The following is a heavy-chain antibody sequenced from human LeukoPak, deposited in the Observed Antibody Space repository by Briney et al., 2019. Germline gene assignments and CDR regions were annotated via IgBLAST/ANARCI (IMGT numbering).Heavy chain of an antibody. V-gene: IGHV4-4*07. CDR3: ARERGYCFDP. J-gene: IGHJ5*02. CDR1: GDSISSYY. D-gene: IGHD3-3*01. Sequence: SETLSLTCTVSGDSISSYYWSWIRQPAGKGLEWIGRIYTSENTNYNPSLNSRVTMSVDRSKNQCSLKLSSVTAADTAVYYCARERGYCFDPWGQGMLVTVSS. CDR2: IYTSENT.